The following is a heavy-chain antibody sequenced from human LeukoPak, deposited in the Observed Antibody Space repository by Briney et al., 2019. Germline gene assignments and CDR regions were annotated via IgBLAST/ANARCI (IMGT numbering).Heavy chain of an antibody. Sequence: PGRSLRLSCAASGFTFSSYGMHWVRQAPGKGLGWVAVIWYDGSNKYYADSVKGRFTISRDNSKNTLYLQMNSLRAEDTAVYYCARGLKIACDYWGQGTLVTVSS. CDR2: IWYDGSNK. CDR1: GFTFSSYG. V-gene: IGHV3-33*01. J-gene: IGHJ4*02. CDR3: ARGLKIACDY.